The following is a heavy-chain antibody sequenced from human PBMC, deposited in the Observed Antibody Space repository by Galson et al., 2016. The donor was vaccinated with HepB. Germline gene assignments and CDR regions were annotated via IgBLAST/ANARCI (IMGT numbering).Heavy chain of an antibody. CDR3: TTVLSTASMSGWYDWGFDS. Sequence: SLRLSCAASGFTFSTYYMTWVRQPPGKGLEWVGRIKSKVDGGAADYAAPVKGRFTISGDDSKNTLYLQMTGLKTEDTAVYYCTTVLSTASMSGWYDWGFDSWGQGTLVTVSS. CDR1: GFTFSTYY. J-gene: IGHJ4*02. CDR2: IKSKVDGGAA. D-gene: IGHD6-19*01. V-gene: IGHV3-15*01.